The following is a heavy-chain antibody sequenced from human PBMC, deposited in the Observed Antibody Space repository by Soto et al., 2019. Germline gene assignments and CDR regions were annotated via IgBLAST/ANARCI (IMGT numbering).Heavy chain of an antibody. V-gene: IGHV4-30-4*01. CDR1: GDSISTVDYF. J-gene: IGHJ5*01. D-gene: IGHD2-15*01. Sequence: SGTLSLTCSVSGDSISTVDYFWAWIRQPPGQALEYIGYIYKSTTTYYNPSFESRVAISLDTSKSQFSLTVTSVTAADTAVYFCARGRYCLTGRCFPNWFDSWGQGTLVTVSS. CDR3: ARGRYCLTGRCFPNWFDS. CDR2: IYKSTTT.